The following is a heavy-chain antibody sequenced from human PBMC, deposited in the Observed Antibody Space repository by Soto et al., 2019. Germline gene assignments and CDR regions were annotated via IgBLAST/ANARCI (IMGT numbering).Heavy chain of an antibody. J-gene: IGHJ3*02. CDR1: GDSIIRSF. Sequence: QVQLQESGPRLVKSSETLSLVCSVSGDSIIRSFWGWIRQSPGKGLEYIGYISDSGVTDYDPSLKSRVTISVDTSNNQSSLKLTSVSAADTAMYYCARGAGDFSGPDSVDIWGQGKMGTVSS. V-gene: IGHV4-59*01. D-gene: IGHD1-26*01. CDR3: ARGAGDFSGPDSVDI. CDR2: ISDSGVT.